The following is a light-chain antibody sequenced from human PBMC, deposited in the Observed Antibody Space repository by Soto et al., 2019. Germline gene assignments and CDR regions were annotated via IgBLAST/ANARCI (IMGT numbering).Light chain of an antibody. CDR3: QQRTNWLWT. V-gene: IGKV3D-20*02. CDR2: GAS. CDR1: HRVSSY. Sequence: EILLTQSPATLSVSPGERATLSCRASHRVSSYLAWYQQKPGQPPRLLIYGASSRDTGIPDRFSGSGSGTDFTLTISRLEPEDFSVYYCQQRTNWLWTFGPGTKVDIK. J-gene: IGKJ1*01.